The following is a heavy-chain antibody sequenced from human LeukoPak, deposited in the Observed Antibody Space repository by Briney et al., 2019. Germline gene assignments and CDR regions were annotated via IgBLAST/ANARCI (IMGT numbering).Heavy chain of an antibody. CDR3: ARAPYSSYGDY. D-gene: IGHD3-22*01. CDR1: GGSISSGDYY. CDR2: IYYSGST. V-gene: IGHV4-30-4*08. J-gene: IGHJ4*02. Sequence: PSQTLSLTCTVSGGSISSGDYYWSWIRQPPGKGLEWIGYIYYSGSTYYNPSLKSRVTLSVDTSKNQFSPKLSSVTAADTAVYYCARAPYSSYGDYWGQGTLVTVAS.